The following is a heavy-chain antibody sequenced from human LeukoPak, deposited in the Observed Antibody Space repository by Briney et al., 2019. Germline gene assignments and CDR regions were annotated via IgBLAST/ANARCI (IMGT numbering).Heavy chain of an antibody. V-gene: IGHV3-23*01. J-gene: IGHJ4*02. CDR1: GFTFSNYA. D-gene: IGHD2-15*01. Sequence: PGASLRLSCAASGFTFSNYAMTWVRQAPGKGLEWVSALSGSGNGTYYADSVKGRFTISRDNSKNKLYPRMNSLRAEDTAVYYCAKDTAALSFVIDSWGQGTMVTVSS. CDR2: LSGSGNGT. CDR3: AKDTAALSFVIDS.